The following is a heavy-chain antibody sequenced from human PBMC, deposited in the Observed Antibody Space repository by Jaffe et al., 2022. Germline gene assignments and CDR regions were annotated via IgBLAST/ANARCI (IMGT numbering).Heavy chain of an antibody. CDR2: IRYDGSNK. Sequence: QVQLVESGGGVVQPGGSLRLSCAASGFTFSSYGMHWVRQAPGKGLEWVAFIRYDGSNKYYADSVKGRFTISRDNSKNTLYLQMNSLRAEDTAVYYCAKDVRDYGDYDQGYFDYWGQGTLVTVSS. V-gene: IGHV3-30*02. CDR1: GFTFSSYG. D-gene: IGHD4-17*01. J-gene: IGHJ4*02. CDR3: AKDVRDYGDYDQGYFDY.